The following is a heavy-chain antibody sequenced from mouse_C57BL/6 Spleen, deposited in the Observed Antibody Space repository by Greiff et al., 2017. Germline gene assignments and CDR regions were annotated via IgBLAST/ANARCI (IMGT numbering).Heavy chain of an antibody. D-gene: IGHD2-1*01. V-gene: IGHV1-80*01. CDR1: GYAFSSYW. J-gene: IGHJ3*01. CDR2: IYPGDGDT. Sequence: QVQLKESGAELVKPGASVKISCKASGYAFSSYWMNWVKQRPGKGLEWIGQIYPGDGDTNYNGKFKGKATLTADKSSSTAYMQLSSLTSEDSAVYVCARGGDYGNYRFGYWGQGTLVTVSA. CDR3: ARGGDYGNYRFGY.